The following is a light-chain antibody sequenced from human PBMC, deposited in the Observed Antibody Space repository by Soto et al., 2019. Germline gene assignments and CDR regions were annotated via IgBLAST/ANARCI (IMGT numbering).Light chain of an antibody. CDR2: GAS. V-gene: IGKV3-20*01. CDR1: QSISDT. CDR3: QQYGSSPWA. J-gene: IGKJ1*01. Sequence: EIVMTQSPATLSVSPGGRATLSCRASQSISDTLAWYQQKPGQAPRLLIYGASSRAAGIPDRFRGSGSGTDFTLTISRLEPEDFAVYYCQQYGSSPWAFGQGTKVEIK.